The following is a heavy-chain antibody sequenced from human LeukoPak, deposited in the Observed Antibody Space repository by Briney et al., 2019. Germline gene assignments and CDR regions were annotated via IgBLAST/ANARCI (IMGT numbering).Heavy chain of an antibody. D-gene: IGHD6-13*01. Sequence: ASVKVSCKASGYTFTSYGISWVRQAPGQGLEWMGWISAYNGNTNYAQKLQGRVTMTTDTSTSTAYMELRSLRSDDTAVYYCAREVGIAAAFYYYYGMDVWGQGTTVTVSS. CDR2: ISAYNGNT. CDR3: AREVGIAAAFYYYYGMDV. V-gene: IGHV1-18*01. J-gene: IGHJ6*02. CDR1: GYTFTSYG.